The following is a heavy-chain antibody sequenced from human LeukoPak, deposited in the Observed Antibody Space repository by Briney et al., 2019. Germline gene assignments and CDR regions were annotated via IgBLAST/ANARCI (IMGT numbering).Heavy chain of an antibody. CDR3: VRRDTGWNYFDY. D-gene: IGHD6-19*01. CDR2: IYYTGRI. V-gene: IGHV4-59*08. J-gene: IGHJ4*02. Sequence: SETLSLTCAVSGGSINSHYWGWVRQPPGKGLQWIGDIYYTGRINYNPSLKSRVTITLDTSKDHLSLNLTSVLAADTAIYYCVRRDTGWNYFDYWGQGILVTVSS. CDR1: GGSINSHY.